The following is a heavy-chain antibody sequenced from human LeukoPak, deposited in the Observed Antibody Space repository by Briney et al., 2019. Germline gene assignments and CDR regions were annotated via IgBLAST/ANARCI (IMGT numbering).Heavy chain of an antibody. Sequence: PGGSLRLSCAASGFTFSSYAMSWVRQAPGKGLEWVSAISDSGNTYHADSVKGRFTISRDSSKNTLFLQMNRLRPEDAAVYYCAKDDGWVQYANWGQGTLVTVSS. V-gene: IGHV3-23*01. J-gene: IGHJ4*02. D-gene: IGHD5-24*01. CDR2: ISDSGNT. CDR3: AKDDGWVQYAN. CDR1: GFTFSSYA.